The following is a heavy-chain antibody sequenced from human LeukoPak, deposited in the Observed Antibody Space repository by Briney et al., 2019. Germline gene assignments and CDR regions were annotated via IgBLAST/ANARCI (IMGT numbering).Heavy chain of an antibody. CDR1: GGTFSSYA. Sequence: SVKVSCKASGGTFSSYAISWVRQAPGQGLEWMGGIIPIFGTANYAQKFQGRVTITTDESTSTAYMELSSLRSEDTAVYYCARGVTGTTGGFDYWGQGTLVTVSS. J-gene: IGHJ4*02. D-gene: IGHD1-7*01. V-gene: IGHV1-69*05. CDR3: ARGVTGTTGGFDY. CDR2: IIPIFGTA.